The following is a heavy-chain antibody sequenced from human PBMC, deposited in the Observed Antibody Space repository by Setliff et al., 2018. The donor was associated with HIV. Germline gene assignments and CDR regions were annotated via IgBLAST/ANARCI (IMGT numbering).Heavy chain of an antibody. CDR2: ITGGGAT. J-gene: IGHJ4*02. Sequence: GVLRLSCAPSEFAFSTHIIHWVRQAPGKGLEWVSSITGGGATQYADFVEGRFTISRDVSKNTVFLQMNSLRVDDTAVYYCAKDNSEHWPTGRLDYWGQGTLVTVSS. CDR3: AKDNSEHWPTGRLDY. CDR1: EFAFSTHI. V-gene: IGHV3-23*01. D-gene: IGHD4-17*01.